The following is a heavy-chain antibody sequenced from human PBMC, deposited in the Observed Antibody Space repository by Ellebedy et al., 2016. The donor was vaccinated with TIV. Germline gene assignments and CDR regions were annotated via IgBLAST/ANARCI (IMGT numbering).Heavy chain of an antibody. J-gene: IGHJ4*02. V-gene: IGHV3-30*01. CDR3: ARDTVDIPMVLDY. CDR1: GFTFSNYA. D-gene: IGHD5-18*01. Sequence: PGGSLRLSCAASGFTFSNYAMNWVRQAPGKGLEWVAVISYDGTNKYYADSVKGRFTISRDNSKNTLSLQMNSLNAEDTAVYYCARDTVDIPMVLDYWGQGTLVTVSS. CDR2: ISYDGTNK.